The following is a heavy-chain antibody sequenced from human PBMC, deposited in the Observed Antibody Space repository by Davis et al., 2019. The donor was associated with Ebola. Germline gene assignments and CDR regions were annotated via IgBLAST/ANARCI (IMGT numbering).Heavy chain of an antibody. CDR1: DYPFTSYG. Sequence: ASVKVSCKASDYPFTSYGMTWVRQAPGQGLEWMGWINPHNGNTNYAQNVQGRVIMTSDTATTTAYMEVGSLRSDDTAVYYCARAQFPTTSDHWGQGTLVTVSS. J-gene: IGHJ4*02. D-gene: IGHD1-1*01. CDR2: INPHNGNT. CDR3: ARAQFPTTSDH. V-gene: IGHV1-18*04.